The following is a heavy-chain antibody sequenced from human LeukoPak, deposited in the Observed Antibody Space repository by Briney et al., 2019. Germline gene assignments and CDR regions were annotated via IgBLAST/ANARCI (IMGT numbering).Heavy chain of an antibody. V-gene: IGHV6-1*01. CDR3: ARDLWFGRLIPPYQYYYYMDV. D-gene: IGHD3-10*01. CDR1: GDSVSSNSAA. Sequence: SQTLSLTCAISGDSVSSNSAAWNWIRQSPSRGLEWLGRTYYRSKWYNDYAVSVKSRITINPDTSKNQFSLQLNSVTPEDTAVYYCARDLWFGRLIPPYQYYYYMDVWGKGTTVTISS. J-gene: IGHJ6*03. CDR2: TYYRSKWYN.